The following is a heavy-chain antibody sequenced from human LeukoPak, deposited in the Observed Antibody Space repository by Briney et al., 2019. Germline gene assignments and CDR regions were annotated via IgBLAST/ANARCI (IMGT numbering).Heavy chain of an antibody. J-gene: IGHJ4*02. Sequence: GGSLRLSCAASGFTFSSYAMSWVRQAPGKGLEWVSAISGSGGSTYYADSVKGRFTISRDNSKNTLYLQMNSLRAEDTAVYYCAKDGSYGSGSSPPDYFDYWGQGTLATVSS. CDR1: GFTFSSYA. D-gene: IGHD3-10*01. CDR3: AKDGSYGSGSSPPDYFDY. CDR2: ISGSGGST. V-gene: IGHV3-23*01.